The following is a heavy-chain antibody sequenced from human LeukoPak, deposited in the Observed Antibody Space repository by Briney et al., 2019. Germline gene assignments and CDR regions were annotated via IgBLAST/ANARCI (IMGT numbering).Heavy chain of an antibody. D-gene: IGHD4-11*01. Sequence: SETLSLTCTVSGGSISSYYWSWLRQPPGEGLDWLGYIYYSGSTNYNPPLKSRVTISVDTSKNQFSLKLSSVTAADTAVYYCARDRTTVTTQPYYYYYGMDVWGQGTTVTVSS. CDR2: IYYSGST. J-gene: IGHJ6*02. V-gene: IGHV4-59*01. CDR3: ARDRTTVTTQPYYYYYGMDV. CDR1: GGSISSYY.